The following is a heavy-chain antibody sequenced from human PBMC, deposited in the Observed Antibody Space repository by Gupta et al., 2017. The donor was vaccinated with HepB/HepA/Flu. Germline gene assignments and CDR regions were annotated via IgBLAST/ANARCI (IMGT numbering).Heavy chain of an antibody. CDR3: ARHTYSGSYYRRTVWYFDL. V-gene: IGHV3-21*01. CDR2: ISSRSSYI. Sequence: EVQLVESGGGLVKPGGSLRLSCAASGFTFSDYTMNWVRQAPGKGLEWVSSISSRSSYIYYADSVKGRFTISRDNANNSLSLQMNSLRAEDTAVYYCARHTYSGSYYRRTVWYFDLWGRGTLVTVSS. J-gene: IGHJ2*01. CDR1: GFTFSDYT. D-gene: IGHD3-22*01.